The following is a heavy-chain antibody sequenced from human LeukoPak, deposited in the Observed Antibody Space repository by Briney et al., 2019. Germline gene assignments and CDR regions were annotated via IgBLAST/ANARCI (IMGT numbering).Heavy chain of an antibody. CDR1: GFSLSTSGVG. Sequence: ESGPTLVNPTQTLTLTCTFSGFSLSTSGVGVAWIRHPPGKALEWLALISWDDVKRYSPSLKSRLPITKHTSKNQVVLTITNMDPVDTATYYCAHNVHYYDSSGPCFDYWGQGTLATVSS. CDR3: AHNVHYYDSSGPCFDY. D-gene: IGHD3-22*01. CDR2: ISWDDVK. V-gene: IGHV2-5*02. J-gene: IGHJ4*02.